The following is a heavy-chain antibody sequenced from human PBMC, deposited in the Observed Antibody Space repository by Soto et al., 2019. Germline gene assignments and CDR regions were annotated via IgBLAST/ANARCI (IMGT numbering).Heavy chain of an antibody. V-gene: IGHV3-49*03. CDR3: SRPRLRSGYYPGPFQH. D-gene: IGHD3-22*01. CDR1: EFTFGDFA. CDR2: IRSKAYGGTT. J-gene: IGHJ1*01. Sequence: PVGSLRLSCTASEFTFGDFAMTWFRQAPGKGLECVGFIRSKAYGGTTEYAASVRGRFTISRDDSNSIAYLQMNSLKTEDTAVYYCSRPRLRSGYYPGPFQHWGQGTLVTVSS.